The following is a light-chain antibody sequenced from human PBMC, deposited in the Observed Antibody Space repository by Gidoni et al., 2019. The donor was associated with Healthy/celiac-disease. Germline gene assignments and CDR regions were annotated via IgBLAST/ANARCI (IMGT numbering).Light chain of an antibody. CDR3: QQYNNWPRT. V-gene: IGKV3-15*01. Sequence: ELVMTQSPATLSVSPGERATLSCRASQSVSSNLAWYQQKPVQAPRLLIYGASTRATGIPARFSGSGSGTEFTLTISSLQSEDFAVYYCQQYNNWPRTFXQXTKVEIK. CDR1: QSVSSN. J-gene: IGKJ1*01. CDR2: GAS.